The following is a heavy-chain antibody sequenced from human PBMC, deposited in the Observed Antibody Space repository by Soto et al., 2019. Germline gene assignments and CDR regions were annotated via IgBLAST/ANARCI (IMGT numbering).Heavy chain of an antibody. D-gene: IGHD5-18*01. Sequence: AQLVESGGGVVQPGRSLRLSCAASGFAFSSYGMHWVRQAPGTGLEWVAVISYDGSLQHYADSVKGRFTISRDNSKNMVLLQMSSLRAEDPAVYYCVSDRGYGHASVPYSWGQGNLVSVSS. CDR1: GFAFSSYG. CDR3: VSDRGYGHASVPYS. V-gene: IGHV3-30*03. J-gene: IGHJ4*02. CDR2: ISYDGSLQ.